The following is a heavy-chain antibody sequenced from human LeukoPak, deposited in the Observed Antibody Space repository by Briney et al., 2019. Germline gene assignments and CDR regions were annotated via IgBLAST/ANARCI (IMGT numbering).Heavy chain of an antibody. CDR1: GGTFSSYA. D-gene: IGHD2-8*01. Sequence: ASVKVSCKASGGTFSSYAISWVRQAPGQGLEWMGRIIPILGIANYAQKFQGRVTITADKSTSTAYMELSSLRSEDTAVYYCARSIVLMVYGYFDYWGQGTLVTVSS. CDR2: IIPILGIA. V-gene: IGHV1-69*04. CDR3: ARSIVLMVYGYFDY. J-gene: IGHJ4*02.